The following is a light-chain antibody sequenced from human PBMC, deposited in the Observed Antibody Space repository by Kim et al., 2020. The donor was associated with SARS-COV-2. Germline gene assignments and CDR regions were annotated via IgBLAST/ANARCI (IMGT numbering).Light chain of an antibody. Sequence: QSALTQPASVSGSPGQSITISCTGTSSDVGSYNLVSWYRQHPGKAPKLMIYEVSKRPSGVSNRFSGSKSGNTASLTISGLQAEDEADYYCCSYAGSSTWVFGGGTQLTVL. CDR1: SSDVGSYNL. V-gene: IGLV2-23*02. J-gene: IGLJ3*02. CDR3: CSYAGSSTWV. CDR2: EVS.